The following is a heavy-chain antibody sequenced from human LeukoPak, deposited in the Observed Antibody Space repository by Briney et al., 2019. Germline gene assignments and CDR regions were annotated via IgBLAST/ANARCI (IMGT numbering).Heavy chain of an antibody. Sequence: GASVKVSCKASGYTFTSYGISWVRQAPGQGLEWMGWINPNSGGTNYAQKFQGRVTMTRDTSTSTVYMELSSLRSEDTAVYYCARAGSSWFLQPFDYWGQGTLVTVSS. J-gene: IGHJ4*02. V-gene: IGHV1-18*01. CDR3: ARAGSSWFLQPFDY. D-gene: IGHD6-13*01. CDR1: GYTFTSYG. CDR2: INPNSGGT.